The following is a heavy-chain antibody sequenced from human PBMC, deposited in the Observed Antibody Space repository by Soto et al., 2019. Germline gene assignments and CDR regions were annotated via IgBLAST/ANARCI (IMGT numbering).Heavy chain of an antibody. D-gene: IGHD3-22*01. V-gene: IGHV3-30-3*01. CDR2: ISYDGSNK. CDR1: GFTFRSYA. J-gene: IGHJ4*02. CDR3: ARDPGPNDYYDSSGYYSDYYFDY. Sequence: PGGSLRLSCAASGFTFRSYAMHWVRQAPGKGLEWVAVISYDGSNKYYADSVKGRFTISRDNSKNTLYLQMNSLRAEDTAVYYCARDPGPNDYYDSSGYYSDYYFDYWGQGTLVTVSS.